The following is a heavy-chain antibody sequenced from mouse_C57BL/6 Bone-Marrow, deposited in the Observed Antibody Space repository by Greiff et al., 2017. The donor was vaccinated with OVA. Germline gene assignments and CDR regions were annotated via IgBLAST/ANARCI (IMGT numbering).Heavy chain of an antibody. J-gene: IGHJ4*01. V-gene: IGHV1-82*01. CDR2: IYPGDGDT. D-gene: IGHD1-1*01. CDR1: GYAFSSSW. CDR3: ARCLYYYGSSYAMDY. Sequence: QVQLQQSGPELVKPGASVKISCKASGYAFSSSWMNWVKQRPGKGLEWIGRIYPGDGDTNYNGKFKGKATLTADKSSSTAYMQLSSLTSEDSAVYFCARCLYYYGSSYAMDYWGQGTSVTVSS.